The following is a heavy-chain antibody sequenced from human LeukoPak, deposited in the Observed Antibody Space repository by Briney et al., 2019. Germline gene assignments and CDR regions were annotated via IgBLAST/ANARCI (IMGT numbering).Heavy chain of an antibody. CDR2: IYSGST. V-gene: IGHV4-59*01. Sequence: SETLSLTCTVSGGSISSYYWSWIRRPPGKGLEWIGYIYSGSTNYNPSLKSRVTISVDTSKNQFSLKLSSVTAADTAVYYCARVDPDSSSTLEVFDYWGQGTLVTVSS. CDR3: ARVDPDSSSTLEVFDY. J-gene: IGHJ4*02. D-gene: IGHD6-6*01. CDR1: GGSISSYY.